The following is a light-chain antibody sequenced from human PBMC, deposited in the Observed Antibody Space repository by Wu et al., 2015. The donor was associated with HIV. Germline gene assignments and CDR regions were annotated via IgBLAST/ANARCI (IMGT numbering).Light chain of an antibody. V-gene: IGKV3-20*01. CDR2: AAS. CDR3: CENSNIPLT. Sequence: EIVLTQSPATLSLSPGEGATLSCRASQSFSSNFLAWYQQKPGQAPRVLIYAASRRATGIPDRFSGSGSGTDFTLTISGLEPEDFAVYYCCENSNIPLTFGGGTKVEI. J-gene: IGKJ4*01. CDR1: QSFSSNF.